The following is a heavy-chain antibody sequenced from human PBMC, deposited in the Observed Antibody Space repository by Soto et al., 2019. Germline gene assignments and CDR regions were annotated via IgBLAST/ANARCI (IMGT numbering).Heavy chain of an antibody. D-gene: IGHD3-3*01. CDR2: IIPIFGTA. V-gene: IGHV1-69*13. CDR3: ARIHDFWSGYKDYYGMDV. CDR1: GGTFSSYA. Sequence: SVKVSCKASGGTFSSYAISWVRQAPGQGLEWMGGIIPIFGTANYAQKFQGRVTITADESTSTVYMELSSLRSEDTAVYYCARIHDFWSGYKDYYGMDVWGQGTTVTVSS. J-gene: IGHJ6*02.